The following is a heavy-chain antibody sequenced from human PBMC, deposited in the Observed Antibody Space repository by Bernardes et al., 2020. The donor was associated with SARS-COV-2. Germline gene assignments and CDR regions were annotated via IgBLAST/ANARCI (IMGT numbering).Heavy chain of an antibody. CDR2: ISGSGGTT. D-gene: IGHD3-22*01. V-gene: IGHV3-23*01. CDR3: AKGGIGITLILVVITTVDPFDI. J-gene: IGHJ3*02. CDR1: GFTFSSYA. Sequence: GGSLRLSCAASGFTFSSYAMSWVRQAPGKGLEWVSTISGSGGTTYYADSLKGRFTISRDNSKNTLYLQLTSLRAEDTAVYYCAKGGIGITLILVVITTVDPFDIWGQGTMVTVSS.